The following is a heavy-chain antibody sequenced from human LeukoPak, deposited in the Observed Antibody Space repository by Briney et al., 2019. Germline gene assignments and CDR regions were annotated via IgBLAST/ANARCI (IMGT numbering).Heavy chain of an antibody. CDR1: GYTFTSYG. J-gene: IGHJ6*03. D-gene: IGHD1-1*01. CDR2: INPNSGGT. CDR3: ARDRWDQRSGPLIYYYYYYMDV. Sequence: ASVKVSCKASGYTFTSYGITWVRQAPGQGLEWMGWINPNSGGTNYAQKFQGRVTMTRDTSISTAYMELSRLRSDDTAVYYCARDRWDQRSGPLIYYYYYYMDVWGKGTTVTVSS. V-gene: IGHV1-2*02.